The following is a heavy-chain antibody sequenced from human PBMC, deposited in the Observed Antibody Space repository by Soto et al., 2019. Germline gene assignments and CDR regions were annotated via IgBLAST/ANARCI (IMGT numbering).Heavy chain of an antibody. D-gene: IGHD3-16*01. Sequence: PGGSLRLSCGASGFTFNSYWMNWVRQPPGKGLEWVANMSPDGSGKQYVDSVKGRFTMSRDNARNSVYLQMNSLRAEDTALYYCAGWGQQNYWGLGTLVTVSS. CDR1: GFTFNSYW. J-gene: IGHJ4*02. CDR2: MSPDGSGK. V-gene: IGHV3-7*05. CDR3: AGWGQQNY.